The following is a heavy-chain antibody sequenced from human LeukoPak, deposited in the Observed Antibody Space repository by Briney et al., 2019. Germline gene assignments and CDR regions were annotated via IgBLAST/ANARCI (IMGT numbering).Heavy chain of an antibody. J-gene: IGHJ4*02. Sequence: GGSLRLSCVASGFTFDDYAMHWVRQAPGKGLEWVSGISWNGGSIGYADSVKGRFTISRDNAKNSLYLQMNSLRAEDTAVYYCARGQTDYGDYVYWGQGTLVTVSS. V-gene: IGHV3-9*01. CDR2: ISWNGGSI. D-gene: IGHD4-17*01. CDR1: GFTFDDYA. CDR3: ARGQTDYGDYVY.